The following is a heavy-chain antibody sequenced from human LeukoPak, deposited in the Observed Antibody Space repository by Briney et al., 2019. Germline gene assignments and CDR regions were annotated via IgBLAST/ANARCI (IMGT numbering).Heavy chain of an antibody. J-gene: IGHJ4*02. V-gene: IGHV3-66*02. D-gene: IGHD1-1*01. CDR1: GFTFSTYA. Sequence: PGGSLRLSCAASGFTFSTYAMSWVRQAPGKGLEWVSVIYSGGSTYYADSVKGRFTISRDNSKNTLYLQMNSLRAEDTAVYYCARGNVELFDYWGQGTLVTVSS. CDR3: ARGNVELFDY. CDR2: IYSGGST.